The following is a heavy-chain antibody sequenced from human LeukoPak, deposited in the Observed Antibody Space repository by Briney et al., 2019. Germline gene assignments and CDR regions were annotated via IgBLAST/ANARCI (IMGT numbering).Heavy chain of an antibody. CDR1: GFTFSTYW. Sequence: GGSLRLSCAASGFTFSTYWMHWVRQAPGKGLVWVSRINNEGSGTGYAGSVKGRFTISRDNAKNTLFLQMNSLRAEDTAVYYCARGRYYAMDVWGQGTTVTVSS. CDR2: INNEGSGT. J-gene: IGHJ6*02. V-gene: IGHV3-74*01. CDR3: ARGRYYAMDV.